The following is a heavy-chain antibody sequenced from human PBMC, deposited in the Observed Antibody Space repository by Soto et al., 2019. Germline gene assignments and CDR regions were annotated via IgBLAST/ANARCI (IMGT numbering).Heavy chain of an antibody. CDR1: GYTFTSYY. Sequence: GASVKVSCKASGYTFTSYYMHWVRQAPGQGLEWMGIINPSGGSTSYAQKFQGRVTMTRDTSTSTVYMELSSLRSEDTAVYYCARVQRVIDYGDPYYYYGMDVWGQGTTVTVSS. D-gene: IGHD4-17*01. V-gene: IGHV1-46*01. CDR3: ARVQRVIDYGDPYYYYGMDV. CDR2: INPSGGST. J-gene: IGHJ6*02.